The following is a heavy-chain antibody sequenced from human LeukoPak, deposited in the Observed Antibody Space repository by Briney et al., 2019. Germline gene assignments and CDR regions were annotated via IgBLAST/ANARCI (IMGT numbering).Heavy chain of an antibody. J-gene: IGHJ4*02. Sequence: PSETLSLTCAVYGGSFSGYYWSWIRQPPGKGLEWIGEINHSGSTNYNPSLKSRVTISVDTSKNQFSLKLSSVTVADTAVYYCARGRVFAYWGQGTLVTVSS. CDR2: INHSGST. V-gene: IGHV4-34*01. CDR3: ARGRVFAY. CDR1: GGSFSGYY.